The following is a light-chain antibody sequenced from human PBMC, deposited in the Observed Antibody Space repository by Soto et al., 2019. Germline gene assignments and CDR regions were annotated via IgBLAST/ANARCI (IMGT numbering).Light chain of an antibody. Sequence: GSLTLSQGEGATLSCRASQSVSSYLAWYQQKPGQAPRLLIYDASNRATGIPARFSGSGSGTDFTLTISSLEPEDFAVYYCQQRSNWPVTFGLGTKV. CDR1: QSVSSY. CDR3: QQRSNWPVT. V-gene: IGKV3-11*01. J-gene: IGKJ1*01. CDR2: DAS.